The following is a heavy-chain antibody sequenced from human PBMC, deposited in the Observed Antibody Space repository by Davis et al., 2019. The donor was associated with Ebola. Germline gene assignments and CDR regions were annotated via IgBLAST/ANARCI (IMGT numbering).Heavy chain of an antibody. CDR2: IDPSDSFT. CDR1: GYTFTSQW. D-gene: IGHD2/OR15-2a*01. V-gene: IGHV5-10-1*01. Sequence: PGGSLRLSCKGSGYTFTSQWINWVRQMPGRGLEWVGTIDPSDSFTSYSPSFRGHVTLSVDKSISTAYLHWSSLQASDTATYYCARRGNPDYTTFTYYFDNWGQGTLVTVSA. CDR3: ARRGNPDYTTFTYYFDN. J-gene: IGHJ4*02.